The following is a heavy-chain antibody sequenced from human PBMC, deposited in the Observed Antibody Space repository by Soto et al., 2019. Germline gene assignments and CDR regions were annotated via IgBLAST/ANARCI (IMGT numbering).Heavy chain of an antibody. Sequence: SETLSLTCTVSGGSISSSSSYWGWIRQPPGKGLEWIGSIYYSGSTYYNPSLKSRVTIAVDTSKNQFSLKLSSVTAADTAVYYCARLHRNDFTVTPGWSDPWGQGTLVTVSS. CDR2: IYYSGST. D-gene: IGHD4-4*01. J-gene: IGHJ5*02. CDR1: GGSISSSSSY. V-gene: IGHV4-39*01. CDR3: ARLHRNDFTVTPGWSDP.